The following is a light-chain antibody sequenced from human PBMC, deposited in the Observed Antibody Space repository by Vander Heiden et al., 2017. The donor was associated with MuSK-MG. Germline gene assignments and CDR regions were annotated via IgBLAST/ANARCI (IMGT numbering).Light chain of an antibody. J-gene: IGLJ2*01. CDR2: GKN. CDR1: SLRTYY. V-gene: IGLV3-19*01. Sequence: SSELTQDPAVPVALGQTVRITCQGDSLRTYYASWYQQKPRQAPVLVIYGKNNRPLGIPDRFSGSSSGNTASLTITGAQAEDEADYYCNSRDSNSHHVVFGGGTKLTVL. CDR3: NSRDSNSHHVV.